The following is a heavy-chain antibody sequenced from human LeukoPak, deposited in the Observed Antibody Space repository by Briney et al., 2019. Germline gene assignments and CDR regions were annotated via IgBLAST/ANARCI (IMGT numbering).Heavy chain of an antibody. D-gene: IGHD3-22*01. V-gene: IGHV4-34*01. CDR1: GGSFSGYY. CDR2: INHRGST. Sequence: SETLSLTCAVYGGSFSGYYWSWVRQPPGKGLEWIGEINHRGSTKNNPSLKSRVTMSVDTSKNQFSLRLNSVTAADTAVYYCAREEYDSSGYYDYWGQGTLVTVSS. CDR3: AREEYDSSGYYDY. J-gene: IGHJ4*02.